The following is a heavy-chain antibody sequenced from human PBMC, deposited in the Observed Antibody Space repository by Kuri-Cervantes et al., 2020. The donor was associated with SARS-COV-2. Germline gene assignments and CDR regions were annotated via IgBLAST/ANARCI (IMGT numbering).Heavy chain of an antibody. CDR1: GYTFTSYY. CDR2: INPSGGST. D-gene: IGHD3-10*01. CDR3: ARDFWPSGGYFDY. J-gene: IGHJ4*02. V-gene: IGHV1-46*01. Sequence: ASVKVSCKASGYTFTSYYMHWVRQAPGQGLEWMGIINPSGGSTSYAQKFQGRVTMTRDTSISTAYMELSGLRSDDTAVYYCARDFWPSGGYFDYWGQGTLVTVSS.